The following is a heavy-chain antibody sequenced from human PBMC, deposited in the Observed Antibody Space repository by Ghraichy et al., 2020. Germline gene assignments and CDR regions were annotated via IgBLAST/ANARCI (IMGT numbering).Heavy chain of an antibody. Sequence: GESLNISCAASGFTFSSYSMNWVRQAPGKGLEWVSSISSSSSYIYYADSVQGRFTISRDNAKNSLYLQMNSLRAEDTAVYYCARGRGMDVWGKGTTVTVSS. CDR1: GFTFSSYS. D-gene: IGHD3-10*01. CDR3: ARGRGMDV. CDR2: ISSSSSYI. V-gene: IGHV3-21*01. J-gene: IGHJ6*04.